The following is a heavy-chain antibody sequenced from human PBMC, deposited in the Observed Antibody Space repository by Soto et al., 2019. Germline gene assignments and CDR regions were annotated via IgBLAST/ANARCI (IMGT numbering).Heavy chain of an antibody. CDR2: IIPIFGTA. Sequence: QVQLVQSGAEVKKPGSAVKVSCEASGGAFSSYAISWVRQAPGQGLEWMGGIIPIFGTANYAQKFQGRVTITADESTSTAYMELSSLRSEDTAVYYCATHLGPPRQYYFDYWGQGTLVTVSS. V-gene: IGHV1-69*12. J-gene: IGHJ4*02. CDR3: ATHLGPPRQYYFDY. CDR1: GGAFSSYA.